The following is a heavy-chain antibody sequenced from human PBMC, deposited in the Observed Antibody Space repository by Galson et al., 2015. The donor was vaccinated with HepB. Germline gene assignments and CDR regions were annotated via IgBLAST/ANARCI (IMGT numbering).Heavy chain of an antibody. J-gene: IGHJ4*02. Sequence: SLRLSCAASGFTFSDYGMGWVRQAPGKGLEWVSGINWKCGCTCYADSVKGRFTISRDNAKNSLYLQMNSLRAEDTALYYCARGRGCFPTHDFDSWGQGTLVTVSS. CDR3: ARGRGCFPTHDFDS. D-gene: IGHD4/OR15-4a*01. V-gene: IGHV3-20*04. CDR2: INWKCGCT. CDR1: GFTFSDYG.